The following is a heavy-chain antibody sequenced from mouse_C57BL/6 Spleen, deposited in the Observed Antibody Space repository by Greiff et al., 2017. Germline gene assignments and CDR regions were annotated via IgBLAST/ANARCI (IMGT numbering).Heavy chain of an antibody. CDR3: AREGAYYSNSAWFAY. J-gene: IGHJ3*01. Sequence: EVQLQQSGPELVKPGASVKIPCKASGYTFTDYNMDWVKQSHGKSLEWIGDINPNNGGTIYNQKFKGKATLTVDKSSSTAYMELRSLTSEDTAVYYCAREGAYYSNSAWFAYWGQGTLVTVSA. V-gene: IGHV1-18*01. D-gene: IGHD2-5*01. CDR1: GYTFTDYN. CDR2: INPNNGGT.